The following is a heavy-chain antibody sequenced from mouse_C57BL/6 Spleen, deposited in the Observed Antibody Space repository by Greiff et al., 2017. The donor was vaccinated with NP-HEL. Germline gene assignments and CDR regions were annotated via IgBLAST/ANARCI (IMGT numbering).Heavy chain of an antibody. V-gene: IGHV5-4*01. CDR2: ISDGGSYT. J-gene: IGHJ1*03. D-gene: IGHD2-4*01. CDR3: ARDWTDYDYWYFDV. CDR1: GFTFSSYA. Sequence: DVMLVESGGGLVKPGGSLKLSCAASGFTFSSYAMSWVRQTPEKRLEWVATISDGGSYTYYPDNVKGRFTISRYNAKKNLYPEMSHLKSEDTAMYYCARDWTDYDYWYFDVWGTGTTVTVSS.